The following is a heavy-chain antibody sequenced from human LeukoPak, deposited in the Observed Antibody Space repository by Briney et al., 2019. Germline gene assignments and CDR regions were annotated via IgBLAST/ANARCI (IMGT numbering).Heavy chain of an antibody. CDR1: GYTFTSYY. CDR3: ARDLLRGGFDY. J-gene: IGHJ4*02. V-gene: IGHV1-46*01. D-gene: IGHD2-15*01. Sequence: ASVKVSCKASGYTFTSYYMHWVRQAPGQGLEWMGIINPSGGSTSYAQKFQGRVTMTRDMSTSTVYMELSSLRSDDTAVYYCARDLLRGGFDYWGQGTLVTVSS. CDR2: INPSGGST.